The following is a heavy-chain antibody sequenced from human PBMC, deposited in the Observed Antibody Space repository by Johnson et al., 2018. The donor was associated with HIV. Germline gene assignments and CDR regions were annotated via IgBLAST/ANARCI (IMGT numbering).Heavy chain of an antibody. CDR2: IRYDGSNT. J-gene: IGHJ3*01. CDR1: GFTFSSYG. Sequence: QVQLVESGGGVVQPGRSLRLSCAASGFTFSSYGMHWVRQAPGKGLEWVAVIRYDGSNTHYADSVKGRFTISRDNSKNALFLQMNSLRAEDTAVYYCAKGDTVVGAKYAFDFWGQGTMVTVSS. CDR3: AKGDTVVGAKYAFDF. V-gene: IGHV3-33*06. D-gene: IGHD1-26*01.